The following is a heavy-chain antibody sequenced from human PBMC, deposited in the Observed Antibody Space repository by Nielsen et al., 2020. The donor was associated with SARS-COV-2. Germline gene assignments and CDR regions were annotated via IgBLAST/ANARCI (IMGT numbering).Heavy chain of an antibody. CDR3: ARHAPGYYDY. J-gene: IGHJ4*02. CDR1: GGSISSSSYY. V-gene: IGHV4-39*01. D-gene: IGHD3-22*01. CDR2: IYYSGST. Sequence: SETLSLTCTVSGGSISSSSYYWGWIRQPPGKGLEWIGYIYYSGSTYYNPSLKSRVTISVDTSKNQFSLRLSSVTAADTAVYYCARHAPGYYDYWGQGTLVTVSS.